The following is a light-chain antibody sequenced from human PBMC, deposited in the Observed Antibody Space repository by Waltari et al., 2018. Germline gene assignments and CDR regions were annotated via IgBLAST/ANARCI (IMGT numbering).Light chain of an antibody. J-gene: IGLJ2*01. CDR1: NIGDQS. Sequence: SYVMTQTPSLSVAPGKTARITCGGNNIGDQSGQWYQQKPGQAPVLVIYYDSDRPSDIPERFSGSNSGNRATLTISRVEAGDEADYYCQVWDSSSDHHVVFGGGTKLTVL. V-gene: IGLV3-21*01. CDR2: YDS. CDR3: QVWDSSSDHHVV.